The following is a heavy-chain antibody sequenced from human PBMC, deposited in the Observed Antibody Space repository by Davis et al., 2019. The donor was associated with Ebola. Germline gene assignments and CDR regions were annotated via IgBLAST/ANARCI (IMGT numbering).Heavy chain of an antibody. CDR2: TYYTSSKWYN. Sequence: PSETLSPTCALSGAIVSSGSAAWNWIRHSPSRGLEWLGRTYYTSSKWYNHSAASVKSRTTINADTSKNQLSLQLNSVTPEDTAVYYCARGWLRTGLDIWGQGTMVIVSS. J-gene: IGHJ3*02. CDR3: ARGWLRTGLDI. V-gene: IGHV6-1*01. D-gene: IGHD5-24*01. CDR1: GAIVSSGSAA.